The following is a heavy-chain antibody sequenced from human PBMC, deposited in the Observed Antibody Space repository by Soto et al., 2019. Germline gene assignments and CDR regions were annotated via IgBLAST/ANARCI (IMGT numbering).Heavy chain of an antibody. CDR2: IYYSGST. V-gene: IGHV4-59*08. J-gene: IGHJ4*02. CDR3: ARGIAAAGDFDY. D-gene: IGHD6-13*01. Sequence: PSETLSLTCTVSGGSISSYYWSWIRQPPGKGLEWIGCIYYSGSTNYNPSLKSRVTISVDTSKNQFSLKLSSVTAADTAVYYCARGIAAAGDFDYWGQGTLVTVSS. CDR1: GGSISSYY.